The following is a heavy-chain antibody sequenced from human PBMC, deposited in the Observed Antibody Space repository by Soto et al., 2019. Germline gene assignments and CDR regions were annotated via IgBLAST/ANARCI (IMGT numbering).Heavy chain of an antibody. Sequence: ASVKVSCKASGYTFTSYGISWVRQAPGQGLEWMGWINPSGGSTSYAQKLQGRVTMTRDTSTSTVYMELSSLRSEDTAVYYCARDSAAAGYFDYWGQGTLVTVSS. V-gene: IGHV1-46*01. CDR1: GYTFTSYG. CDR3: ARDSAAAGYFDY. CDR2: INPSGGST. D-gene: IGHD6-13*01. J-gene: IGHJ4*02.